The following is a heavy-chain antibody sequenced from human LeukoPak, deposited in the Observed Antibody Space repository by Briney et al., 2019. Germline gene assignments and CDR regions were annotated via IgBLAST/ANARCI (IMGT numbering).Heavy chain of an antibody. CDR2: IYSGGST. D-gene: IGHD3-10*01. CDR3: ARDSLDGETYYFDY. Sequence: PGGSLRLSCAASGFTVSSNYMSWVRQAPGKGLEWVSVIYSGGSTYYADSVKGRFTISRDNSKNTLYLRMNSLRAEDTAVYYCARDSLDGETYYFDYWGQGTLVTVSS. V-gene: IGHV3-66*01. J-gene: IGHJ4*02. CDR1: GFTVSSNY.